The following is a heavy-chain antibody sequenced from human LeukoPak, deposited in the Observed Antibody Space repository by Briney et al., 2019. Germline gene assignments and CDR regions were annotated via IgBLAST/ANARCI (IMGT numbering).Heavy chain of an antibody. V-gene: IGHV3-7*01. D-gene: IGHD2-2*01. CDR1: GFTFSRHW. Sequence: PGGSLRLSCVASGFTFSRHWMAWVRQAPGKGLEWVANIKKDGREIYYMDSVKGRFTISRDNAKNSLYLQMNSLRAEDTAVYYCAREPAPAARGDFEHYFDYWGQGTLVTVSS. J-gene: IGHJ4*02. CDR2: IKKDGREI. CDR3: AREPAPAARGDFEHYFDY.